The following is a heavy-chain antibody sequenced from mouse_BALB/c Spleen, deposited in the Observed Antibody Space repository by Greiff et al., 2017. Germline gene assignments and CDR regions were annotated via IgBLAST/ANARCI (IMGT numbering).Heavy chain of an antibody. V-gene: IGHV1-67*01. D-gene: IGHD2-3*01. CDR3: ARTYDTFYAMDY. CDR2: ISTYYGNT. Sequence: QVQLKESGPELVRPGVSVKISCKGSSYTFTDYAMHWVKQSHAKSLEWIGVISTYYGNTNYNQKFKGKATMTVDKSSSTAYMELARLTSEDSAVYYCARTYDTFYAMDYWGQGTSVTVSS. J-gene: IGHJ4*01. CDR1: SYTFTDYA.